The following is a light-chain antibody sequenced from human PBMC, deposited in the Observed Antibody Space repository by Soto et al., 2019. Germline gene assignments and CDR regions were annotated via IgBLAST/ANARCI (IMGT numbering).Light chain of an antibody. CDR3: QQYHSDPIT. Sequence: DIVMTQAPESLAVSLDERATINGKSSQIVLSNNKNLFVRSQQTSRQVPKSLLHWASTRESGVHDLFIGSGSATDFNPTLTSLPADDVAVYSCQQYHSDPITGGQATRL. V-gene: IGKV4-1*01. CDR1: QIVLSNNKNL. CDR2: WAS. J-gene: IGKJ5*01.